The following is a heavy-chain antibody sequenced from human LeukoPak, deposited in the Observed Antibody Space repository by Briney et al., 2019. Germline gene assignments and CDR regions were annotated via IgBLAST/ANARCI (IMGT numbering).Heavy chain of an antibody. CDR3: ARDSLTMIVGRQKRGLDY. D-gene: IGHD3-22*01. CDR2: IRSSTTYV. V-gene: IGHV3-21*01. J-gene: IGHJ4*02. CDR1: GFAFYRYT. Sequence: GGSLRLSCAASGFAFYRYTINWVRQAPGKGLEWVSSIRSSTTYVYYADSVKGRFTISRDNAKNSLYLQMNSLRAEDTAVYYCARDSLTMIVGRQKRGLDYWGQGTLVTVSS.